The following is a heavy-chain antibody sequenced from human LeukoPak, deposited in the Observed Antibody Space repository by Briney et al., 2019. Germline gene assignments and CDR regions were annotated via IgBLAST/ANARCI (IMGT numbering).Heavy chain of an antibody. V-gene: IGHV4-59*01. CDR3: ARDKWHYMDV. Sequence: SETLSLTCTVSGGSISSYYWSWLRQPPGKGLEWIGYIYHSGSTNYNPSLKSRVTISVDTSKNQFSLKLSSVTAADTAVYYCARDKWHYMDVWGKGTTVTVSS. CDR2: IYHSGST. J-gene: IGHJ6*03. CDR1: GGSISSYY. D-gene: IGHD5-12*01.